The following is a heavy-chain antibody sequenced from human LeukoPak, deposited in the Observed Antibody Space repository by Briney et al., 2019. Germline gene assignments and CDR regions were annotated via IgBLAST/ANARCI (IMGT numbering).Heavy chain of an antibody. Sequence: GGSLRLSCAASGFTFSSYSMNWVRQAPGKGLEWVSYISSSSSTIYYADSVKGRFAISRDNAENSLYLQMNSLRAEDTAVYYCAELGITMIGGVWGKGTAVTISS. D-gene: IGHD3-10*02. V-gene: IGHV3-48*01. CDR2: ISSSSSTI. CDR1: GFTFSSYS. CDR3: AELGITMIGGV. J-gene: IGHJ6*04.